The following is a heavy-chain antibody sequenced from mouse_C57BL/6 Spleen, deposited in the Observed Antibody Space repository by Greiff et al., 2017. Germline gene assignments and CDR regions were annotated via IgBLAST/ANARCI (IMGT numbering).Heavy chain of an antibody. CDR3: TTGYYGSSRYFDY. CDR1: GFNIKDDY. V-gene: IGHV14-4*01. CDR2: LDPENGDT. D-gene: IGHD1-1*01. Sequence: VQLKESGAELVRPGASVKLSCTASGFNIKDDYMHWVKQRPEQGLEWIGWLDPENGDTEYASKFPGKATITADTSSNTAYLQLSSLTSEDTAVYYCTTGYYGSSRYFDYWGQGTTLTVSS. J-gene: IGHJ2*01.